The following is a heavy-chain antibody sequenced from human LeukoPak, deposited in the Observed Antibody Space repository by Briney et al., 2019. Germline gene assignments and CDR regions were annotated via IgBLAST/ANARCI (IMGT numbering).Heavy chain of an antibody. D-gene: IGHD2-2*01. CDR3: ARGGPYCSSTSCYYLGPIDY. Sequence: GGSLRLSCAASGFTFSSYSMNWVRQAPGKGLEWVSSISSSRSYIYYADSVKGRFTTSRDNAKNSLYLQMNSLRAEDTAVYYCARGGPYCSSTSCYYLGPIDYWGQGTLVTVSS. J-gene: IGHJ4*02. V-gene: IGHV3-21*01. CDR1: GFTFSSYS. CDR2: ISSSRSYI.